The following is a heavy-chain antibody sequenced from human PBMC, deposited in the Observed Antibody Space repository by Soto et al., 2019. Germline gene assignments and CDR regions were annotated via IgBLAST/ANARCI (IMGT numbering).Heavy chain of an antibody. D-gene: IGHD2-8*01. CDR1: GFTFSSYE. Sequence: EVQLVESGGGLVQPGGSLRLSCAASGFTFSSYEMNWVRRAPGKGLEWVSYISSSGSTIYYADSVKGRFTISSDNAKNSLYLERNSLRAEDTAVYYCARGILYCTNGVCYTPSGGGMDVWGQGTTVTVSS. V-gene: IGHV3-48*03. J-gene: IGHJ6*02. CDR3: ARGILYCTNGVCYTPSGGGMDV. CDR2: ISSSGSTI.